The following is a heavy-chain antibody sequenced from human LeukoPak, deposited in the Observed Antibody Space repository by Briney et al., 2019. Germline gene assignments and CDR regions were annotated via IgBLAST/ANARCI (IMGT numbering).Heavy chain of an antibody. V-gene: IGHV1-8*01. D-gene: IGHD3-10*01. J-gene: IGHJ4*02. CDR2: MNPNSGNT. Sequence: ASVKVSCKASGYTFTSYDINWVRQATGQGLEWMGWMNPNSGNTGYAQKFQGRVTMTRNTSISTAYMELSSLRSEDTAVYYCARRRGGFGEGEFDYWGQGIPVTVST. CDR1: GYTFTSYD. CDR3: ARRRGGFGEGEFDY.